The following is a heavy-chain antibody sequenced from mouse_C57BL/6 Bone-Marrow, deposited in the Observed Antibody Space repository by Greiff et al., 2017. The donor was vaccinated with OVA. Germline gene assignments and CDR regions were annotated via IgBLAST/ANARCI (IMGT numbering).Heavy chain of an antibody. D-gene: IGHD2-2*01. J-gene: IGHJ2*01. CDR2: ISSGGSYT. CDR1: GFTFSSYG. V-gene: IGHV5-6*01. CDR3: ARHLWLRRGFDY. Sequence: EVKLMESGGDLVKPGGSLKLSCAASGFTFSSYGMSWVRQTPDKRLEWVATISSGGSYTYYPDSVKGRFTISRDNAKNTLYLQMSSLKSEDTAMYYCARHLWLRRGFDYWGQGTTLTVSS.